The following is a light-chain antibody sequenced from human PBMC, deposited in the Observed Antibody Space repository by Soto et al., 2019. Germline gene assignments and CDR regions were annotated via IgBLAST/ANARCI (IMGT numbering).Light chain of an antibody. Sequence: QSALTQPASVSGSPGQSITISCTGTSSDVGAYNYVSWYQQHPGKAPKLMIFDVSNRPSGVSNRFSGSKPGNTASLTISGLQAEDEADYYCSSYTTATTRVFGGGTKLTVL. CDR3: SSYTTATTRV. CDR1: SSDVGAYNY. J-gene: IGLJ3*02. CDR2: DVS. V-gene: IGLV2-14*01.